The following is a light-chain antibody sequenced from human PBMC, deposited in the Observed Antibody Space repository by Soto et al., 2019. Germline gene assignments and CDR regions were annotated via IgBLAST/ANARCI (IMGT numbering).Light chain of an antibody. J-gene: IGKJ1*01. CDR2: AAS. CDR3: QQYSLRRT. V-gene: IGKV3-15*01. Sequence: EIEMTQSPATLSLAPGERVTLSCRASDSVSTNLAWYQQKAGQAPRLLIYAASTRATGIPARFSGSGSGTEFTLTISSLQSEDFAVYYCQQYSLRRTFGQGTKVDIK. CDR1: DSVSTN.